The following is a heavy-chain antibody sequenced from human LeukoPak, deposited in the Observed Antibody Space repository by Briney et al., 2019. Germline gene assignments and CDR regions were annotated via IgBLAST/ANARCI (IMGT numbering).Heavy chain of an antibody. D-gene: IGHD6-6*01. CDR2: VSDSGGVT. CDR1: GFTFSKYA. Sequence: GGSLRLSCGASGFTFSKYAMSWVRQAPGKGLEWVSGVSDSGGVTYYADSVKGRFTISRDNSKNTLHLQMNSLRAEDTAVYYCATFLAVIAARDSLYFQHWGQGTLVSVSS. CDR3: ATFLAVIAARDSLYFQH. V-gene: IGHV3-23*01. J-gene: IGHJ1*01.